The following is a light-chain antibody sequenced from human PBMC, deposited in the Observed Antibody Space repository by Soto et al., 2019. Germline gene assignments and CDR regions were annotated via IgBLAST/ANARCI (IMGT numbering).Light chain of an antibody. CDR2: VNN. J-gene: IGLJ3*02. Sequence: QSVLTQPPSVSGTPGQRVTISCTGSSSNIGAGYDVHWYQQHPGTAPKLLIFVNNNRPSGVPDRFSASKSSTSASLAITGVQAEDEDDDYCQSYDSSRSGVVFGGGTKLTVL. V-gene: IGLV1-40*01. CDR1: SSNIGAGYD. CDR3: QSYDSSRSGVV.